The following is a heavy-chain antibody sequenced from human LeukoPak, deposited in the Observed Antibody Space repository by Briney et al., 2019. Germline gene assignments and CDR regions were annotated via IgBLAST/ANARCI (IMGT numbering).Heavy chain of an antibody. CDR1: GFTFSSYS. CDR2: INHSGST. V-gene: IGHV4-34*01. Sequence: KPGGSLRLSCAASGFTFSSYSMNWVRQAPGKGLEWIGEINHSGSTNYNPSLKSRVTISVDTSKNQFSLKLSSVTAADTAVYYCARVGYSSGYLFDYWGQGTLVTVSS. D-gene: IGHD3-22*01. J-gene: IGHJ4*02. CDR3: ARVGYSSGYLFDY.